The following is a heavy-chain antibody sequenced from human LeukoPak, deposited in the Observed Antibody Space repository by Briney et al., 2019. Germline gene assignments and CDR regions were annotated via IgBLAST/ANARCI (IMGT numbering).Heavy chain of an antibody. Sequence: GGSLRLSCAASGFTFSSYGMHWVRQAPGKGLEWVAVISYDGSNKYYADSVKGRFTISSDNSKNTLYLQMNSLRAEDTAVYYCAKDLCYWGQGTLVTVSS. CDR2: ISYDGSNK. V-gene: IGHV3-30*18. J-gene: IGHJ4*02. CDR1: GFTFSSYG. CDR3: AKDLCY.